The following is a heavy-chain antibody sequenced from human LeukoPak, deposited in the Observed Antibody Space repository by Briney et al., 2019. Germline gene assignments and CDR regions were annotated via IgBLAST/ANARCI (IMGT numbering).Heavy chain of an antibody. CDR1: GYTFTSYY. V-gene: IGHV1-46*01. D-gene: IGHD3-22*01. J-gene: IGHJ4*02. CDR2: INPSGGST. Sequence: ASVKVSCKASGYTFTSYYMHWVRPAPGQGLEWMGIINPSGGSTSYAQKFQGRVTMTRDTSTSTVYMELSSLRSEDTAVYYYARDPINDYYDSSGYYLDWGQGTLVTVSS. CDR3: ARDPINDYYDSSGYYLD.